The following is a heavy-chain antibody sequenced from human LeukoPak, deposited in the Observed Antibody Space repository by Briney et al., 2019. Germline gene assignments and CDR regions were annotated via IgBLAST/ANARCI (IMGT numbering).Heavy chain of an antibody. Sequence: GGSLRLSCAASEFTFTTYWMTWVRQAPGKGLEWVANIKQDGSEKYYVDSVKGRFTISRDNAKNSLYLQMNSLRAEDTAVYYCARVRLGSLDYWGQGTLVTVSS. CDR1: EFTFTTYW. V-gene: IGHV3-7*05. D-gene: IGHD6-19*01. CDR3: ARVRLGSLDY. CDR2: IKQDGSEK. J-gene: IGHJ4*02.